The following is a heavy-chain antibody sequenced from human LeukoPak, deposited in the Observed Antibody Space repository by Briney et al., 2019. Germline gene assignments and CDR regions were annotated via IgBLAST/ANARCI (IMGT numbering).Heavy chain of an antibody. CDR2: IIPILGIA. CDR1: GGTFSSYT. J-gene: IGHJ4*02. V-gene: IGHV1-69*02. Sequence: SVKVSCKASGGTFSSYTISWVRQAPGQGLEWMGMIIPILGIANYAQKFQGRVTITADKPTSTAYMELSSLRSEDTAVYYCASQYSSSSRVYFDYWGQGTLVTVSS. CDR3: ASQYSSSSRVYFDY. D-gene: IGHD6-6*01.